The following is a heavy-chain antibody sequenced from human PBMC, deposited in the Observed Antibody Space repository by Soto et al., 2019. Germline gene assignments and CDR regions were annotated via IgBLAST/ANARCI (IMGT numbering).Heavy chain of an antibody. D-gene: IGHD3-9*01. J-gene: IGHJ4*02. Sequence: EVQVLESGGGLAQPGRSLRLSCAVSGLSFSSYAMTWVRQSPGKGLEWVSSISRSGNSTYSADSVRGRFTISRDNSKNTLYLQMNSLRADDKAVYYCAKDAKILDWLPTSYYFDFWGQGTLVTVSS. CDR3: AKDAKILDWLPTSYYFDF. CDR2: ISRSGNST. V-gene: IGHV3-23*01. CDR1: GLSFSSYA.